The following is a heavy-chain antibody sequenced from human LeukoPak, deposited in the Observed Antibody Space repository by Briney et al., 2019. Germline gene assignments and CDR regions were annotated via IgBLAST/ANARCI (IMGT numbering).Heavy chain of an antibody. Sequence: ASVKVSCKASGGTFSSYAISWVRQAPGQGLEWMGWISAYNGNTYYAQKLQGRVTMTTDTSTSTAYMELRSLRSDDTAVYYCARDRGVRGVIIPDYWGQGTLVTVSS. CDR1: GGTFSSYA. CDR3: ARDRGVRGVIIPDY. J-gene: IGHJ4*02. V-gene: IGHV1-18*01. CDR2: ISAYNGNT. D-gene: IGHD3-10*01.